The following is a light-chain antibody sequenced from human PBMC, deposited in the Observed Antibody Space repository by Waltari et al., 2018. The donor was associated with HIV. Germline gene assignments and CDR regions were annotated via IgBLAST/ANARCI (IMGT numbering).Light chain of an antibody. CDR2: KAS. V-gene: IGKV1-5*03. J-gene: IGKJ1*01. CDR1: QSINTW. Sequence: DIQMTQSPSTLSAFVGDRVTITCRASQSINTWWAWYQQKPGKAPKVLIYKASSLESGVPSRCSGSGSGTEFTLTISSLQPDDSATYYCQQYSTYAWAFGQGTKVEIK. CDR3: QQYSTYAWA.